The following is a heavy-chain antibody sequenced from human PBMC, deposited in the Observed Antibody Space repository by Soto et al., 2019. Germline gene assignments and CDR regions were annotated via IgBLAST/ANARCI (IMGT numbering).Heavy chain of an antibody. V-gene: IGHV4-4*02. J-gene: IGHJ6*04. CDR3: SSFEIVPASIRNYSCDYGRAV. CDR2: IYHSGST. D-gene: IGHD2-2*02. CDR1: GGSISSSNW. Sequence: SETLSLTCAVSGGSISSSNWWSWVRQPPGKGLEWIGEIYHSGSTNYNPSLKSRVTISVDKSKNQFSLKLSSVTAVHTAVYYCSSFEIVPASIRNYSCDYGRAVWGKGNT.